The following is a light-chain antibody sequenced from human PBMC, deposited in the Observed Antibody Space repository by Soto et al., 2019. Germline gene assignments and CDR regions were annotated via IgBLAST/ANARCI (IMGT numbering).Light chain of an antibody. V-gene: IGKV3-11*01. Sequence: DIVLTQSPATLSLSPGERATLSCRASQSVDSSLAWFQQKPGQAPRLLIYDASNRSTGIPARFSGSGSGTEFPLIIRSLEPEAFAAYYCQQRGSRPQLTFGGGTKVEL. CDR1: QSVDSS. CDR3: QQRGSRPQLT. J-gene: IGKJ4*01. CDR2: DAS.